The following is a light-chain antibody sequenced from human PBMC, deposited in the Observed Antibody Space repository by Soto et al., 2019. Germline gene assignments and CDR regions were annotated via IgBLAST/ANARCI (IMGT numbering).Light chain of an antibody. J-gene: IGLJ2*01. CDR1: SSDVGGYNY. Sequence: SALTQPPSASGSPGQSVTISCTGTSSDVGGYNYVSWYQQHPGKAPKLMIYEVSKRPSGVPDRFSGSKSGNTASLTVSGLQADDEADYYCSSYAGSNNVVFGGGTKLTVL. CDR2: EVS. CDR3: SSYAGSNNVV. V-gene: IGLV2-8*01.